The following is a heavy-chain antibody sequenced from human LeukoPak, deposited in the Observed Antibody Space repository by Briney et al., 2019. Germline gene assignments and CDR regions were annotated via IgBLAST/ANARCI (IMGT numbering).Heavy chain of an antibody. CDR3: AVDYSNYVVGYYFDY. CDR1: SGSISTSNYY. CDR2: IFYSGST. J-gene: IGHJ4*02. Sequence: SETLSLTCTASSGSISTSNYYWGWVRQPPGKALEWIGNIFYSGSTYYSPSLKSRVTISLDTSRNQFSLKLNSVTAADTAVYYCAVDYSNYVVGYYFDYWGQGTLVTVSS. D-gene: IGHD4-11*01. V-gene: IGHV4-39*07.